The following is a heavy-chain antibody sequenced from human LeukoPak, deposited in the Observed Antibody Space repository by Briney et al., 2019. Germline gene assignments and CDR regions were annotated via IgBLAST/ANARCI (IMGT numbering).Heavy chain of an antibody. Sequence: SETLSLTCTVSGGSFSSSSFYWSWIRQPAGKGLEWIGRIYTSGSSNYNPSLKSRLTMSVDTSKNQFSLKMSSVTAADTAVYYCARFEVSGWYVSDYWGQGTLVTVSS. V-gene: IGHV4-61*02. CDR3: ARFEVSGWYVSDY. CDR2: IYTSGSS. D-gene: IGHD6-13*01. CDR1: GGSFSSSSFY. J-gene: IGHJ4*02.